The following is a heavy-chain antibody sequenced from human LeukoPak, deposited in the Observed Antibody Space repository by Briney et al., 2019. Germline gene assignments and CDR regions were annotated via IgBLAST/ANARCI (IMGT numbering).Heavy chain of an antibody. J-gene: IGHJ4*02. V-gene: IGHV3-9*01. D-gene: IGHD6-19*01. CDR2: ISWNSGSI. CDR3: AKDNRRHYTSGPNPDSLH. Sequence: GGSLRLSCAGSGFIFNNYAMHWVRQPPGKGLKWVSGISWNSGSIDYADSVKGRFTISRDNARNSLYLQMNSLRVEDTAFYYCAKDNRRHYTSGPNPDSLHWGQGALVTVSS. CDR1: GFIFNNYA.